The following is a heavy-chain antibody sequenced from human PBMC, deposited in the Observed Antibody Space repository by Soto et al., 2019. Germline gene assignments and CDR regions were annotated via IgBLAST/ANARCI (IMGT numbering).Heavy chain of an antibody. CDR2: ISAYNGNT. Sequence: ASVKVSCKASGYTFTSYGITWVRQAPGQGLEWMGWISAYNGNTNYAQKLQGRVTMTTDTSTTTAYMELRSLRSDDTAVYYCAVSWGTYFDGWGEGTLVTVTS. V-gene: IGHV1-18*01. J-gene: IGHJ4*02. CDR3: AVSWGTYFDG. D-gene: IGHD7-27*01. CDR1: GYTFTSYG.